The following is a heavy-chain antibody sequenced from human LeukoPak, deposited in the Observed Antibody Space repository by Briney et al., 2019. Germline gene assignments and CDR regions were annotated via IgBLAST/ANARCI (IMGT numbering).Heavy chain of an antibody. Sequence: SETLSLTCTVSGVSISSGGYYWSWIRQHPGKGLEWIGYIYYSGSTYYNPSLKSRVTISVDTSKNQFSLKLSSVTAADTAVYYCARTDCSSTSCYPWFDPWGQGTLVTVSS. V-gene: IGHV4-31*03. D-gene: IGHD2-2*01. CDR1: GVSISSGGYY. CDR3: ARTDCSSTSCYPWFDP. J-gene: IGHJ5*02. CDR2: IYYSGST.